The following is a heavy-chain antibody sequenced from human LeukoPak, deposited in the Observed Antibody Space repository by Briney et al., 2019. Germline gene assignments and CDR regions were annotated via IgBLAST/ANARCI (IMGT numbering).Heavy chain of an antibody. D-gene: IGHD6-19*01. Sequence: ASVKVSCKASGYTFPDYYMHWVRQAPGQGLEWLGWISPNSGGTNYAQKFQGRVTMTRDTSISTTYMELSRLTSDDTAVYYCARPMVPSTITVAADFGYWGQGTLVTVSS. CDR2: ISPNSGGT. CDR1: GYTFPDYY. CDR3: ARPMVPSTITVAADFGY. J-gene: IGHJ4*02. V-gene: IGHV1-2*02.